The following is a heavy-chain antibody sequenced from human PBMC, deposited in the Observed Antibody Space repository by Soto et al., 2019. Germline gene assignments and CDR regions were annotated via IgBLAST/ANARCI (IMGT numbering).Heavy chain of an antibody. CDR3: ARVGDSSGYYQLFDY. CDR2: INSDGSST. Sequence: PGGSLRLSCAASGFTFSSYWMHWVRQAPGKGLVWVSRINSDGSSTSYADSVKGRFTISRDNAKNTLYLQMNSLRAEDTAVYYCARVGDSSGYYQLFDYWGQGTLVTVSS. CDR1: GFTFSSYW. J-gene: IGHJ4*02. D-gene: IGHD3-22*01. V-gene: IGHV3-74*01.